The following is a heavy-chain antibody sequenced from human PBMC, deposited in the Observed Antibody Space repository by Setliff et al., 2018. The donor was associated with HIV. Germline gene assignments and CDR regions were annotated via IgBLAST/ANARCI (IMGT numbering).Heavy chain of an antibody. V-gene: IGHV4-59*12. D-gene: IGHD4-17*01. J-gene: IGHJ4*02. CDR2: MYYSGNT. CDR1: GVSISNYY. Sequence: PSETLSLTCTVSGVSISNYYWSWIRQPPGKGLEWIGYMYYSGNTNYNPSLKSRVTISVDTSKNSLYVQMNSLRAEDTAVYYCARGQTTGEYWGQGTLVTVSS. CDR3: ARGQTTGEY.